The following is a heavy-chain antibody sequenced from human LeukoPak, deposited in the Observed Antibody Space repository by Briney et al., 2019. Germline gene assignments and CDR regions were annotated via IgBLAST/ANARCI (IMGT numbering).Heavy chain of an antibody. CDR1: GFTFSSYA. Sequence: GGSLRLSCAASGFTFSSYAMSWVRQAPGKGLEWVANINQDGSKKYYVDSVKGRFTISRDNVKNSVYLQMNSLRAEDTAVYSCARAVAAADSYWGRGTLVTVSS. D-gene: IGHD6-13*01. J-gene: IGHJ4*02. CDR3: ARAVAAADSY. CDR2: INQDGSKK. V-gene: IGHV3-7*04.